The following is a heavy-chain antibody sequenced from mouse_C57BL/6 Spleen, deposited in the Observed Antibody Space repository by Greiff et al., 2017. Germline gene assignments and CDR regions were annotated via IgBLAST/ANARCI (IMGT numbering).Heavy chain of an antibody. Sequence: EVKLQESGPGLVKPSQSLSLTCSVTGYSITSGYYWNWIRQFPGNKLEWMGYISYDGSNNYNPSLKNRISITRDTSKNQFFLKLNSVTTEDTATYYCAREATVVAIDYWGQGTTLTVSS. J-gene: IGHJ2*01. CDR2: ISYDGSN. CDR3: AREATVVAIDY. D-gene: IGHD1-1*01. CDR1: GYSITSGYY. V-gene: IGHV3-6*01.